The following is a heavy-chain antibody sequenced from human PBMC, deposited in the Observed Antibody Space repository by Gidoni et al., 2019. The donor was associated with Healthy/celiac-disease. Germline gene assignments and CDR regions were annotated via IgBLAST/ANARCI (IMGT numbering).Heavy chain of an antibody. CDR2: IYYSGST. CDR3: ASLYSSGWY. Sequence: VSGGSISSSSYYWGWIRQPPGKGLEWIGSIYYSGSTYYNPSLKSRVTISVDTSKNQFSLKLSSVTAADTAVYYCASLYSSGWYWGQGTLVTVSS. V-gene: IGHV4-39*01. CDR1: GGSISSSSYY. J-gene: IGHJ4*02. D-gene: IGHD6-19*01.